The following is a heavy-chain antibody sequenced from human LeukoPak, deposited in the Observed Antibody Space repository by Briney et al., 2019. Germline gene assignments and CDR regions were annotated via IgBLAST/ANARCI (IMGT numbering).Heavy chain of an antibody. D-gene: IGHD6-19*01. CDR1: GFTFSTYA. Sequence: PGGSLRLSCAASGFTFSTYAMSWVRQAPGKGLEWVSAISGSGGSTNHADSVKGRFTISRDNSNNTLYVQMNSLRAEDTAVYYCAKSRSGWYLFDYWGQGILVTVSS. J-gene: IGHJ4*02. CDR2: ISGSGGST. V-gene: IGHV3-23*01. CDR3: AKSRSGWYLFDY.